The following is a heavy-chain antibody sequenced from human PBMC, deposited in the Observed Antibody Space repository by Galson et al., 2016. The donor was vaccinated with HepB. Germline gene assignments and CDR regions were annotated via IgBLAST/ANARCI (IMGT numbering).Heavy chain of an antibody. J-gene: IGHJ3*02. CDR1: GFRFSEHY. D-gene: IGHD2/OR15-2a*01. Sequence: SLRLSCAASGFRFSEHYMDWVRQAPGKGLEWVGRTRNKVNSYTTEYAASVKGRFTISRDDSKNSLYLQMNSLKTEDTALYYCARPSGKYSGGFDIWGQGTMLTFPS. CDR2: TRNKVNSYTT. V-gene: IGHV3-72*01. CDR3: ARPSGKYSGGFDI.